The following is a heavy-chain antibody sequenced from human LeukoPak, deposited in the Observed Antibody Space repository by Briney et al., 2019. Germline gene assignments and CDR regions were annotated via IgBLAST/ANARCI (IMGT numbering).Heavy chain of an antibody. CDR2: IYPGDSDT. J-gene: IGHJ4*02. Sequence: GESLKISCKGSGNSFSNYWIGWVRQMPGKGLEWMGIIYPGDSDTRYSPSFQGQVTISADKPISTAYLQWSSLKASDTAMYYCARGQWLVHFDYWGQGTLVTVSS. CDR3: ARGQWLVHFDY. D-gene: IGHD6-19*01. V-gene: IGHV5-51*01. CDR1: GNSFSNYW.